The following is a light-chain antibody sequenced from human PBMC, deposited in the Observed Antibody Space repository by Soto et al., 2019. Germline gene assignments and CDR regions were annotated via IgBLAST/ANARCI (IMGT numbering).Light chain of an antibody. CDR3: QQYGSSPLT. Sequence: LTQSPGTLSLSQGERATLSCRASQSVSNNYLAWYQQKPGQAPRLLIYGASSRATGIPDRFSGSGSGTDFTLTISRLEPEDFAVYYCQQYGSSPLTFGGGSMVDIK. CDR2: GAS. V-gene: IGKV3-20*01. J-gene: IGKJ4*01. CDR1: QSVSNNY.